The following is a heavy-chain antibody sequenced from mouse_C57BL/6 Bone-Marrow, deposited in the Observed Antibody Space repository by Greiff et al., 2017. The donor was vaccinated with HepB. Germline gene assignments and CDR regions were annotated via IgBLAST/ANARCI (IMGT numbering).Heavy chain of an antibody. CDR2: IYPSDSET. V-gene: IGHV1-61*01. CDR1: RYTFTSYW. J-gene: IGHJ1*03. Sequence: VQLQQPGAELVRPGSSVKLSCKASRYTFTSYWMDWVKQRPGQGLEWIGNIYPSDSETHYNQKFKDKATLTVDKSSSTAYMQLSSLTSEDSAVYYCAREGYDYDLYWYFDVWGTGTTVTVSS. CDR3: AREGYDYDLYWYFDV. D-gene: IGHD2-4*01.